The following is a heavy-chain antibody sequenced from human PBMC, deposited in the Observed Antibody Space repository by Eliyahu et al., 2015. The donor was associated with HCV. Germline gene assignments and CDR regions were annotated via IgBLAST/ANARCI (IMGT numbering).Heavy chain of an antibody. CDR1: GFTFSSYS. J-gene: IGHJ6*02. CDR2: ISSSSSYI. CDR3: ARDLRKDIVVVPAAKKYYYYGMDV. D-gene: IGHD2-2*01. Sequence: EVQLVESGGSLVKPGGSLRLSCAASGFTFSSYSMNWVRQAPGKGLXWVSSISSSSSYIYYADSVKGRFTISRDNAKNSLYLQMNSLRAEDTAVYYCARDLRKDIVVVPAAKKYYYYGMDVWGQGTTVTVSS. V-gene: IGHV3-21*01.